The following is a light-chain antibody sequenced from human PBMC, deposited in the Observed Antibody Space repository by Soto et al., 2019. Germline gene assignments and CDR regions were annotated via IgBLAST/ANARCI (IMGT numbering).Light chain of an antibody. CDR1: SSDVGAYDY. Sequence: QSALTQPASVSGSPGQLITISCTGTSSDVGAYDYVSWYQQHPDKAPKLMIYEVSNRPSGVSNRFSGSKSVNTATLTISGLQAEDEADYYCSSYTRSSTRVFGTGTKLTVL. V-gene: IGLV2-14*03. J-gene: IGLJ1*01. CDR2: EVS. CDR3: SSYTRSSTRV.